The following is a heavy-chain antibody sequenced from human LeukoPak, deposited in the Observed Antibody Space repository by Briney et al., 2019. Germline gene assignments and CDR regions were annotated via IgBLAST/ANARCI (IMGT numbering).Heavy chain of an antibody. CDR2: INHSGST. CDR3: ASSDTGYNWFDP. V-gene: IGHV4-34*01. Sequence: SETLSLTCAVYGGSFSGYYWSWIRQPPGKGLEWIGEINHSGSTNYNPSLKSRVTISVDTSKNQFSLKLSSVTAADTAVYYCASSDTGYNWFDPWGQGTLVTVSS. J-gene: IGHJ5*02. CDR1: GGSFSGYY. D-gene: IGHD5-18*01.